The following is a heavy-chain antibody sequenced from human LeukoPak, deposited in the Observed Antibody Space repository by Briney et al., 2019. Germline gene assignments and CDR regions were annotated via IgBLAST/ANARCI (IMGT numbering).Heavy chain of an antibody. J-gene: IGHJ4*02. Sequence: GGSLRLSCAASRFTFSSYGMHWVRQAPGEGLEWVAVIRYGGSEKYYADSVKGRFTISRDNSKNTLYLQVNSLRAEDTAVYYCARGDGRGDDLFYWGQGILVTVSS. CDR1: RFTFSSYG. D-gene: IGHD2-21*02. CDR3: ARGDGRGDDLFY. CDR2: IRYGGSEK. V-gene: IGHV3-33*01.